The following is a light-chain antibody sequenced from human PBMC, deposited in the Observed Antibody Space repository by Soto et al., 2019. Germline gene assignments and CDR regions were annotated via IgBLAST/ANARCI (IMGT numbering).Light chain of an antibody. CDR2: DVS. J-gene: IGLJ1*01. Sequence: QSVLTQPPSVSGSPGQSVAISCTGTSSDVGSFNRVSWYQQPPGTAPKVMIYDVSSRPSGVPDRFSGSKSGNTASLTISGLQAEDEADYYCSSLTSSSTYVFGTGTKVTVL. CDR1: SSDVGSFNR. V-gene: IGLV2-18*02. CDR3: SSLTSSSTYV.